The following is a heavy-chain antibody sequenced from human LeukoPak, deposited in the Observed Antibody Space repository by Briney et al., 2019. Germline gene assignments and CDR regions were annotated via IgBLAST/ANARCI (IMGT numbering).Heavy chain of an antibody. J-gene: IGHJ4*02. CDR3: ARDHVYGGADY. Sequence: GGSLRLSCAASGFTFHNYAIHWVRQAPGKGLEWASLTSGDGITTYFADSVKGRFTISRDNSKSSLFLQMNSLRTEDTALYYCARDHVYGGADYWGQGTLVTVSS. V-gene: IGHV3-43*02. CDR1: GFTFHNYA. CDR2: TSGDGITT. D-gene: IGHD5/OR15-5a*01.